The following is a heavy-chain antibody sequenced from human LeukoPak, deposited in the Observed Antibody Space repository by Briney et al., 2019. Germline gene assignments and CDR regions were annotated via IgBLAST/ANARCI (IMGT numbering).Heavy chain of an antibody. Sequence: GGSLRLSCAASGFTFSSYGMHWVRQAPGKGLEWVAFIRCDGSNKYYADSVKGRFTISRDNSKNTLYLQMNSLRAEDTAVYYCAKSFVYGATGFDYWGQGTLVTVSS. CDR1: GFTFSSYG. J-gene: IGHJ4*02. CDR2: IRCDGSNK. D-gene: IGHD4-17*01. V-gene: IGHV3-30*02. CDR3: AKSFVYGATGFDY.